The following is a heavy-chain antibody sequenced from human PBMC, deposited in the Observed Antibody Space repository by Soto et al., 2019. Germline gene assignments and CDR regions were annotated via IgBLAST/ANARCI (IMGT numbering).Heavy chain of an antibody. J-gene: IGHJ4*02. CDR3: TTGRGGSAYVPGAY. Sequence: EVQLVESGGGLVKPGGSLRLSCAASGFSFTSAWKNWVRQIPGKELEWVGRIKTNIDGGATDYSAPVKGRFTISRDDSKDTVYLQMNSLKTEDTAVYYCTTGRGGSAYVPGAYWGQGALVTVSS. V-gene: IGHV3-15*07. CDR1: GFSFTSAW. CDR2: IKTNIDGGAT. D-gene: IGHD5-12*01.